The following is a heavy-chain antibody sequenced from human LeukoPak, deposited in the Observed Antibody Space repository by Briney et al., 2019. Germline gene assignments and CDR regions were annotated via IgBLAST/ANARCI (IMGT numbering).Heavy chain of an antibody. Sequence: GGSLRLSCAASAFTLGTYAMNWVRQAPGKGLEWVSTISDRWTNYADSLKGRFTISRDDSQNTLFLQMNSLRVEDTAIYYCARDCDYGTTPGMLCYWGQGTLVTVSS. D-gene: IGHD4-17*01. CDR3: ARDCDYGTTPGMLCY. V-gene: IGHV3-23*01. CDR2: ISDRWT. CDR1: AFTLGTYA. J-gene: IGHJ4*02.